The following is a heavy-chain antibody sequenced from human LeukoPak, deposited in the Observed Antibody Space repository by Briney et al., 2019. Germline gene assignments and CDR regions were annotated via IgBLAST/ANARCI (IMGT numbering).Heavy chain of an antibody. CDR3: ARRSSANWFDP. J-gene: IGHJ5*02. CDR1: RDSISNYY. Sequence: PSETLSLTCNVSRDSISNYYWSWIRQPPGKGLDWIGSIYYSGTTYYNPSLKSRVTISIDTSNNQFSLKLSSVTAADTAVYYCARRSSANWFDPWGQGTLVTVSS. CDR2: IYYSGTT. D-gene: IGHD3-22*01. V-gene: IGHV4-39*01.